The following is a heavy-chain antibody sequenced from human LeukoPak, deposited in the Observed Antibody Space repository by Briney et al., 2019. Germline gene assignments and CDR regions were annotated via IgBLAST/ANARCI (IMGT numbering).Heavy chain of an antibody. J-gene: IGHJ4*02. CDR3: AKGPLIEVAGTTWDY. Sequence: GGSLRLSCAASGFTFSDYYMSWIRQAPGKGLEWVSAISGGGGNTYYADSVKGRFTISRGNSKNTLYLQMNSLRAEDTALYYCAKGPLIEVAGTTWDYWGQGTLVTVSS. CDR2: ISGGGGNT. V-gene: IGHV3-23*01. CDR1: GFTFSDYY. D-gene: IGHD6-19*01.